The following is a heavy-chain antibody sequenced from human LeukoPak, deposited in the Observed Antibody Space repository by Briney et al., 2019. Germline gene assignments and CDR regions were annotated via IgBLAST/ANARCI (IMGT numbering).Heavy chain of an antibody. J-gene: IGHJ4*02. CDR1: GXTFSSSTFGSYT. Sequence: PGESLRLSCATSGXTFSSSTFGSYTMNWVRQAPGKGLEWVSYISSTGTYIYYTDSVKGRFTISRDIANSLLYLQMNSLRADDTAVYYCARDLDYSTGFDYWGQGTLVTVSS. CDR3: ARDLDYSTGFDY. D-gene: IGHD4-11*01. CDR2: ISSTGTYI. V-gene: IGHV3-21*01.